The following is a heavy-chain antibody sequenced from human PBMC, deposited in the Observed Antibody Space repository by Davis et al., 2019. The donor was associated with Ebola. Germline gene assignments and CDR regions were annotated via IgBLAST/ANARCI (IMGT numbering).Heavy chain of an antibody. J-gene: IGHJ3*02. CDR3: ASLRRTITGMDDGFDI. V-gene: IGHV5-51*01. CDR2: IYTGDSDT. Sequence: PGGSLRLSCKGSGNSFTNLWIAWVRQMPGKGLEWMGIIYTGDSDTRYSPSFRGQVTISADKSITTAYLQWSALKASDTAMYYCASLRRTITGMDDGFDIWGQGTMVTVSS. D-gene: IGHD2-8*02. CDR1: GNSFTNLW.